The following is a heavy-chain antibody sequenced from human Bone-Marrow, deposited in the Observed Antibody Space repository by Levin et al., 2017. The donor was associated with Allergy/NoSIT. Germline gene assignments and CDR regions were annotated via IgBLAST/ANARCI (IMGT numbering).Heavy chain of an antibody. CDR1: GFAFSNSW. J-gene: IGHJ4*02. D-gene: IGHD3-16*01. V-gene: IGHV3-7*01. Sequence: GESLKISCAASGFAFSNSWMDWARQAPGKGLEWLAIIKPDGTEKYYGDSVRGRFTISRDNAKNSLHLQMNSLGAEDTAVYFCVKGGWGDDWGQGTLVTVSS. CDR2: IKPDGTEK. CDR3: VKGGWGDD.